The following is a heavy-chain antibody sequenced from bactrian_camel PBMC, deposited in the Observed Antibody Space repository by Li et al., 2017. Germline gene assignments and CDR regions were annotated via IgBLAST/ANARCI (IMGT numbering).Heavy chain of an antibody. CDR2: ISTGGAGT. J-gene: IGHJ4*01. CDR3: AAARRRGWESRDVGCSSLPVTARFDY. D-gene: IGHD1*01. CDR1: LNGRHC. Sequence: HVQLVESGGGSVQAGESLRLSCVASLNGRHCMAWFRQAPGKEREGVAGISTGGAGTYYSESVKGRFTISQDNTQNAVYLQMNNLEREDTAMYYCAAARRRGWESRDVGCSSLPVTARFDYWGQGTQVTVS. V-gene: IGHV3S1*01.